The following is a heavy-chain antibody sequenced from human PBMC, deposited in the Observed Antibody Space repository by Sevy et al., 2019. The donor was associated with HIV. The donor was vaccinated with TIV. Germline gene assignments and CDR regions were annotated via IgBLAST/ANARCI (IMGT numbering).Heavy chain of an antibody. CDR2: FIPMFDTA. V-gene: IGHV1-69*13. Sequence: ASGKVSCKASGATFSNYAISWVRQAPGQGLEWMGGFIPMFDTANSAQKFQGRVTLTADGSTSTAYMELSSLRSEDTALYYCASSYYESSGYSPLYYYGMDVWGQGTTVTVSS. J-gene: IGHJ6*02. CDR3: ASSYYESSGYSPLYYYGMDV. CDR1: GATFSNYA. D-gene: IGHD3-22*01.